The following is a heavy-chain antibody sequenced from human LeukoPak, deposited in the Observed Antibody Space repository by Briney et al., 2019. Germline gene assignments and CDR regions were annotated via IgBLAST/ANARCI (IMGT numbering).Heavy chain of an antibody. J-gene: IGHJ5*02. V-gene: IGHV1-69*13. D-gene: IGHD2-2*03. CDR1: GGTFSSFA. CDR2: IIPIFGTA. Sequence: ASVKVSCKASGGTFSSFAINWVRQAHGQGLEWMGGIIPIFGTANYAQKFQGRVTITADESTSTAYMELSSLRSEDTAVYYCARKLGHCSSTSCYGVNWFDPWGQGTLVTVSS. CDR3: ARKLGHCSSTSCYGVNWFDP.